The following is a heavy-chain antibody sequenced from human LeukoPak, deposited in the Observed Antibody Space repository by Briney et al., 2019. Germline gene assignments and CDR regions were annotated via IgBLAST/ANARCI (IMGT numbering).Heavy chain of an antibody. V-gene: IGHV4-59*12. D-gene: IGHD6-6*01. CDR1: GGSISTYH. J-gene: IGHJ3*02. CDR3: ARDHSSSSWMDSFEI. CDR2: IYDSGNT. Sequence: SGTLPLTCTVSGGSISTYHWSWIRQPPGKGLEWIGYIYDSGNTNYNPSLKSRVTISIDTSKNQFSLKLSSVTVADTAVYYCARDHSSSSWMDSFEIWGPGTKVTVSS.